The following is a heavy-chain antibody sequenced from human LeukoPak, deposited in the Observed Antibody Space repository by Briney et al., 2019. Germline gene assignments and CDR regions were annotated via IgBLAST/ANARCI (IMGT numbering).Heavy chain of an antibody. V-gene: IGHV1-2*02. D-gene: IGHD3-22*01. CDR3: ASLYYYDSRSYLSSESTFDY. J-gene: IGHJ4*02. CDR2: INPNTGGT. Sequence: ASVKVSCKASGYTFTDYYMQWVRLAPGQGLEWMGWINPNTGGTYYAQKFQGRVTMTRDTSINTAYMELSSLRSDDTALYYCASLYYYDSRSYLSSESTFDYWGQGTLVTVSS. CDR1: GYTFTDYY.